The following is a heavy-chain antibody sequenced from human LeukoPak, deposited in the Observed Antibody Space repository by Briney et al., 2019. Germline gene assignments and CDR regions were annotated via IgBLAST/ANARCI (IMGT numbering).Heavy chain of an antibody. V-gene: IGHV3-21*01. CDR3: ARRRSSSGWLDY. J-gene: IGHJ4*02. CDR2: ISSSSSYI. CDR1: GFTFSSYS. Sequence: PGGSLRLSCAASGFTFSSYSMNWVRQAPGKGLEWVSSISSSSSYIYYADSVKGRFTISRDNAKNSLYLQMNSLRAEDTAVYDCARRRSSSGWLDYWGQGTLVTVSS. D-gene: IGHD6-19*01.